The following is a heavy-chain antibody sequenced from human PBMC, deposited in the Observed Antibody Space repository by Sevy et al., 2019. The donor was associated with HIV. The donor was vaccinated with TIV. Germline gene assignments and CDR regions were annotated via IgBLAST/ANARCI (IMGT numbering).Heavy chain of an antibody. CDR3: ARGSRGTFGS. J-gene: IGHJ4*02. D-gene: IGHD1-26*01. V-gene: IGHV3-74*01. CDR2: INSDGKII. CDR1: GFTFTSDY. Sequence: GGSLRLSCAASGFTFTSDYMHWVRQPPGKGLVWVSHINSDGKIISYADSVKGRFTTSRDNAKNTLYLQMNSLRAEDMAVYYCARGSRGTFGSWGQGTLVTVSS.